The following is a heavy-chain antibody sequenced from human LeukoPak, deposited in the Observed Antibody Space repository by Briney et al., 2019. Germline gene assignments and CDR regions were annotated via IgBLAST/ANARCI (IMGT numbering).Heavy chain of an antibody. CDR1: GYTFTGYY. Sequence: ASVKVSCKASGYTFTGYYMHWVRQAPGQGLEWMGIINPSGGSTSYAQKFQGRVTMTRDTSTSTVYMELSSLRSEDTAVYYCARSGYSSGWYPDFDYWGQGTLVTVSS. D-gene: IGHD6-19*01. V-gene: IGHV1-46*01. J-gene: IGHJ4*02. CDR2: INPSGGST. CDR3: ARSGYSSGWYPDFDY.